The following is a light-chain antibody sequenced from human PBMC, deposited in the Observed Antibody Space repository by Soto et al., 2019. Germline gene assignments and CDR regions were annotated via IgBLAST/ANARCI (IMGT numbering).Light chain of an antibody. CDR2: GAS. Sequence: EIVLTQSPGTLSLSPGERATLSCRASQSLSSTYLAWYQQKPGQAPRLLIYGASSRATGIPDRFIGSGSATDFTLTISSLEPEDFAVYHCQQYGNSTPTFGGGTKVEI. CDR3: QQYGNSTPT. CDR1: QSLSSTY. V-gene: IGKV3-20*01. J-gene: IGKJ4*01.